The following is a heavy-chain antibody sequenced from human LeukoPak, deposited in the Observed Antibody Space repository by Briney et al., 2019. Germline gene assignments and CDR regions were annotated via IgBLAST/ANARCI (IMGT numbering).Heavy chain of an antibody. CDR1: GGTFSSYA. D-gene: IGHD1-26*01. CDR2: INAGNGNT. CDR3: AREGATTPYFDY. J-gene: IGHJ4*02. V-gene: IGHV1-3*01. Sequence: ASVKVSCKASGGTFSSYAISWVRQAPGQGLEWMGWINAGNGNTKYSQKFQGRVTITRDTSASTAYMELSSLRSEDTAVYYCAREGATTPYFDYWGQGTLVTVSS.